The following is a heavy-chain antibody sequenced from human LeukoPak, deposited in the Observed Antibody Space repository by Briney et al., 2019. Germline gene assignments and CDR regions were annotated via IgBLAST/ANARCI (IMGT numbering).Heavy chain of an antibody. J-gene: IGHJ4*02. CDR2: IYYSGST. CDR3: ARSHSMGSTDY. D-gene: IGHD2/OR15-2a*01. V-gene: IGHV4-61*08. CDR1: GGSISSGGYY. Sequence: SETLSLTCTVSGGSISSGGYYWSWIRQPPGKGLEWIGYIYYSGSTNYNPSLKSRVTISVDTSKNQFSLKLSSVTAADTAVYYCARSHSMGSTDYWGQGTLVTVSS.